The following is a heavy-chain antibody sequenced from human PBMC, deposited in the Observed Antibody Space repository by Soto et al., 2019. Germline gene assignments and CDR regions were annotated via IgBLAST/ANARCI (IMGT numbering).Heavy chain of an antibody. V-gene: IGHV4-30-4*01. CDR3: ARGRPNYFYYGLDV. Sequence: SETLSLTCTVSGGSIKSDYYWAWVRQPPGGGLQWMGYKYYSGATDSDPSLEARVSFSVDTSKNQFFLNLTSVTVADTAVYYCARGRPNYFYYGLDVWGPGICVTFSS. J-gene: IGHJ6*02. CDR2: KYYSGAT. CDR1: GGSIKSDYY.